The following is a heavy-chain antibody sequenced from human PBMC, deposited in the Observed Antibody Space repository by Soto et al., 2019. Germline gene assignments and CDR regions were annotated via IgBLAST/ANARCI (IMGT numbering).Heavy chain of an antibody. J-gene: IGHJ6*02. CDR1: GFTFSSYA. CDR3: ARDYHPVYYYYGMDV. Sequence: PGGSLRLSWAASGFTFSSYAMHWVRQAPGKGLEWVAVISYDGSNKYYADSVKGRFTISRDNSKNTLYLQMNSLRAEDTAVYYCARDYHPVYYYYGMDVWGQGTTVTVSS. D-gene: IGHD3-16*02. CDR2: ISYDGSNK. V-gene: IGHV3-30-3*01.